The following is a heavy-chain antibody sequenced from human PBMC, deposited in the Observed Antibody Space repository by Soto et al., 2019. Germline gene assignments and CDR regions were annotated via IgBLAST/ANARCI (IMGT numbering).Heavy chain of an antibody. CDR2: IIPIFGTA. J-gene: IGHJ6*02. CDR3: ARIKVRTVTTTYYYGMDV. V-gene: IGHV1-69*13. D-gene: IGHD4-17*01. CDR1: GGTFSSYA. Sequence: SVKVSCKASGGTFSSYAIRWVRQAPGQGLEWMGGIIPIFGTANYAQKFQGRVTITADESTSTAYMELSSLRSEDTAVYYCARIKVRTVTTTYYYGMDVWGQGTTVTAP.